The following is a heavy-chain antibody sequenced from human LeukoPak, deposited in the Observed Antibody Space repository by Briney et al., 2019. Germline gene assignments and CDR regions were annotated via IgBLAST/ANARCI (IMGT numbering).Heavy chain of an antibody. CDR2: INPSGGST. J-gene: IGHJ5*02. Sequence: GASVKVSCKASGYTFTSYYMHWVRQAPGQGLEWMGIINPSGGSTSYAQKFQGRVTMTRDTSTSTVYTELSSLRSEDTAVYYCARDPRYCSGGSCYNFRFDPWGQGTLVTVSS. V-gene: IGHV1-46*01. D-gene: IGHD2-15*01. CDR3: ARDPRYCSGGSCYNFRFDP. CDR1: GYTFTSYY.